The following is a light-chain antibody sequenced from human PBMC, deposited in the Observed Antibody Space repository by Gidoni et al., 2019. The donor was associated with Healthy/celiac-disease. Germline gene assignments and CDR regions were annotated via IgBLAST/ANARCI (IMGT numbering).Light chain of an antibody. J-gene: IGKJ1*01. CDR2: AAS. CDR3: QQYYSYPQT. Sequence: AIRLPQSPSSLSASTGDRVTITCRASQGISSYLAWYQQKPGKAPKLLIYAASTLESGVPSRFSGSGSGTDFTLTISCLQSEDFATYYCQQYYSYPQTFGQGTKVEIK. V-gene: IGKV1-8*01. CDR1: QGISSY.